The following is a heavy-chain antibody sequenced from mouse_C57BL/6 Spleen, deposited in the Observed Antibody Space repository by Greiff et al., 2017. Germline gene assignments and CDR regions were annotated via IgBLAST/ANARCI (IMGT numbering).Heavy chain of an antibody. Sequence: LMRPGTSVKLSCKASGYTFTSYWMHWVKQRPGQGLEWIGVIDPSDSYTNYNQKFKGKATLTVDTSSSTAYMQLSSLTSEDSAVYYCARGTDYGDWYFDVWGTGTTVTVSS. CDR3: ARGTDYGDWYFDV. CDR2: IDPSDSYT. V-gene: IGHV1-59*01. J-gene: IGHJ1*03. D-gene: IGHD1-1*02. CDR1: GYTFTSYW.